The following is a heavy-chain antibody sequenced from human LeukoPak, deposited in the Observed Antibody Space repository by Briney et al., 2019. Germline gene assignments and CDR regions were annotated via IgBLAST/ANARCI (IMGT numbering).Heavy chain of an antibody. Sequence: GGSLRLSCAASGFPFSDHYMDWARQAPGKGLEWVGRTRNKANSYTTAYAASVTGRFTISRDDSENSLYLQMNNLKTEDTAMYYCARVSGSYYVHFDYWGQGTLVTVSS. D-gene: IGHD1-26*01. J-gene: IGHJ4*02. CDR2: TRNKANSYTT. CDR1: GFPFSDHY. CDR3: ARVSGSYYVHFDY. V-gene: IGHV3-72*01.